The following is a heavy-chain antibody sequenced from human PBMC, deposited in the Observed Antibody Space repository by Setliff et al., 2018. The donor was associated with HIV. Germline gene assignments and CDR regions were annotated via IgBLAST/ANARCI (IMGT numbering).Heavy chain of an antibody. CDR3: VRDNSYYYGSGGHHFYGVDV. Sequence: TSETLSLTCAVYGGSFSGYYWSWIRQPPGKGLAWIGEINHSGSTNYNRSLKRRVTISIDTSKNQCSLKLTSVTAADTAVYYCVRDNSYYYGSGGHHFYGVDVWGQGATVTVSS. D-gene: IGHD3-10*01. J-gene: IGHJ6*02. CDR1: GGSFSGYY. V-gene: IGHV4-34*01. CDR2: INHSGST.